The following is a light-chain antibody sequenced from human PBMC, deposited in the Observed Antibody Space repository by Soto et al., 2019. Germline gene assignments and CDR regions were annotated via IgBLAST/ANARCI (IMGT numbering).Light chain of an antibody. V-gene: IGLV1-40*01. J-gene: IGLJ3*02. CDR3: QSYDSSLSVGV. Sequence: QPVLTQPPSVSGAPGQRVTISCTGSSSNIGAGYDVHWYRQLPGTAPKLLIYGNSNRPSGVPDRFSGSKSGTSASLAITGLQAEDEADYYCQSYDSSLSVGVFGGGTKLTVL. CDR2: GNS. CDR1: SSNIGAGYD.